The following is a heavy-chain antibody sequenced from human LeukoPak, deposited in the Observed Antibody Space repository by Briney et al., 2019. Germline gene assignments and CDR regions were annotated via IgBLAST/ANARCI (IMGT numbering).Heavy chain of an antibody. CDR2: ISSSGSTI. J-gene: IGHJ4*02. CDR3: AKATATNYYGSGSYYY. Sequence: TGGSLRLSCAASGFTFSSYEMNWVRQAPGKGLEWVSYISSSGSTIYYADSVKGRFTISRDNSKNTLYLQMNSLRAEDTAVYYCAKATATNYYGSGSYYYWGQGTLVTVSS. V-gene: IGHV3-48*03. CDR1: GFTFSSYE. D-gene: IGHD3-10*01.